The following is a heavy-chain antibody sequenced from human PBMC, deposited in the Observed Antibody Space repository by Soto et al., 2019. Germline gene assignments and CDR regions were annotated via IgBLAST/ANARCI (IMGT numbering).Heavy chain of an antibody. V-gene: IGHV1-69*13. CDR1: GGTFSSYA. CDR3: ASRYCTNGVCSTYFDY. D-gene: IGHD2-8*01. CDR2: IIPIFGTA. Sequence: SVKVSCKASGGTFSSYAISLVRQAPGQGLEWMGGIIPIFGTANYAQKFQGRVTITADESTSTAYMELSSLRSEDTAVYYCASRYCTNGVCSTYFDYWGQGTLVTVSS. J-gene: IGHJ4*02.